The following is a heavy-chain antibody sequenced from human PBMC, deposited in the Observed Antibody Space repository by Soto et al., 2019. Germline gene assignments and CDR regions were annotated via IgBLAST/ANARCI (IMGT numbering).Heavy chain of an antibody. J-gene: IGHJ4*02. CDR1: GYSISSGYY. Sequence: KPSETLSLTCAVSGYSISSGYYWGWIRQPPGKGLEWIGSIYHSGSTYYNPSLKSRVTISIDTSKNQFSLKLSSVTAADTAVYYCARDAFYGDYGLDWGQGTLVTVSS. V-gene: IGHV4-38-2*02. D-gene: IGHD4-17*01. CDR3: ARDAFYGDYGLD. CDR2: IYHSGST.